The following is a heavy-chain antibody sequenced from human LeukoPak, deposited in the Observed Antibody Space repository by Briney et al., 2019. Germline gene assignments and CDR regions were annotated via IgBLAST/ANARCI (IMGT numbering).Heavy chain of an antibody. CDR1: GGSISSGSYY. CDR2: IYTSGST. Sequence: SQTLSLTCTVSGGSISSGSYYWSWIRRPAGKGLEWIGRIYTSGSTNYNPSLKSRVTISVDTSKNQFSLKLSSVTAADTAVYYCASITMVRGVSSYYYYMDVWGKGTTVTVSS. V-gene: IGHV4-61*02. CDR3: ASITMVRGVSSYYYYMDV. D-gene: IGHD3-10*01. J-gene: IGHJ6*03.